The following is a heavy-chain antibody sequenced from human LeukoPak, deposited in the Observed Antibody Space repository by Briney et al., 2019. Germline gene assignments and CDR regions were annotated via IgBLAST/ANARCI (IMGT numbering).Heavy chain of an antibody. CDR1: GYTFNTYG. D-gene: IGHD3-9*01. CDR2: ISPYNGDI. J-gene: IGHJ5*02. CDR3: ARVSPRALATGYDP. V-gene: IGHV1-18*01. Sequence: ASVKVSCKTSGYTFNTYGITWFRQAPGHGLEWMGWISPYNGDINFAQKFQGRVTLTTDTATSTAYMELRSLGFDDTAVYYCARVSPRALATGYDPWGQGTLVTVSS.